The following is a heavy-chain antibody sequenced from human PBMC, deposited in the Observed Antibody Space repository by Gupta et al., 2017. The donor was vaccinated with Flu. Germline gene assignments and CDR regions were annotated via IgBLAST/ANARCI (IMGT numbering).Heavy chain of an antibody. Sequence: APGKGLEWVAAISYDGSTDHYTDSVKGRFTISRDNSRNTLLLLMNNLRAEDTAVYYCARARSAGSPPSYSFDSWGLGTLVTVSS. CDR2: ISYDGSTD. CDR3: ARARSAGSPPSYSFDS. D-gene: IGHD5-12*01. J-gene: IGHJ4*02. V-gene: IGHV3-30-3*01.